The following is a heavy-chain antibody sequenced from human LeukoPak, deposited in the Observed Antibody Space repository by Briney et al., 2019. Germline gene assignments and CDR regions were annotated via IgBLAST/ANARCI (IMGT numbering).Heavy chain of an antibody. CDR3: AGGPLGSGSLDY. J-gene: IGHJ4*02. V-gene: IGHV3-74*01. Sequence: GGSLRLSFAAPGLPLCGYWMHWVRKVPGKGPVWGSRINSDGSRTSYADSVKGRFTISRDNARNTLYLQMNSLRAEDTAVYYCAGGPLGSGSLDYWGQGTLVTVSS. D-gene: IGHD1-26*01. CDR2: INSDGSRT. CDR1: GLPLCGYW.